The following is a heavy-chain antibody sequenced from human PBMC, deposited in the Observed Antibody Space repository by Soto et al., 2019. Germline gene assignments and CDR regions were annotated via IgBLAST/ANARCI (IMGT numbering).Heavy chain of an antibody. J-gene: IGHJ4*02. CDR2: TRNRANSYNT. CDR1: GFTFIDHY. Sequence: PGGSLRLSCAASGFTFIDHYMDWVRQAPGKGLEWVGRTRNRANSYNTEYAASVKGRFTISRDDSKNSLYLQMNSLKTEDTAVYYCASSLGYICSVGCPHYYSDYPGPGPFVTVFS. V-gene: IGHV3-72*01. CDR3: ASSLGYICSVGCPHYYSDY. D-gene: IGHD2-15*01.